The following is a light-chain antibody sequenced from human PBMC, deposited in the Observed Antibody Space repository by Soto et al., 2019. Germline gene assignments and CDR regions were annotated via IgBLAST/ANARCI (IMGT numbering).Light chain of an antibody. CDR1: HSVSTR. CDR3: QHYTNWPLT. Sequence: EIVMTQSPATLSVSPGERATLSCRASHSVSTRLAWYQQKPGQAPRLLIYDASTRATGLPARFSGSGSGTDFTLTISSRQSEDFAVYYCQHYTNWPLTFGGGTKVEIK. J-gene: IGKJ4*01. CDR2: DAS. V-gene: IGKV3-15*01.